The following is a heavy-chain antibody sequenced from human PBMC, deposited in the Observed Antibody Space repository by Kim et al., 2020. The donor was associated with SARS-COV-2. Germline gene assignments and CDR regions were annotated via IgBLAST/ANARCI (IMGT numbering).Heavy chain of an antibody. CDR2: ST. J-gene: IGHJ4*02. Sequence: STNYAVSRQSRININADPSTNHFSLQLNSVTPEDTALYYCARQMSGRFDFWGQGTLVTVSS. V-gene: IGHV6-1*01. CDR3: ARQMSGRFDF. D-gene: IGHD7-27*01.